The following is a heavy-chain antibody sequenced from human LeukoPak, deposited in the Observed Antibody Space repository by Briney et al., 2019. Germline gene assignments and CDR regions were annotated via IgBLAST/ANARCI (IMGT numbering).Heavy chain of an antibody. CDR3: GRDLVSRQEVDQP. V-gene: IGHV1-2*02. Sequence: ASVKVSCKASGYTFTAYYIHWIRQAPGQGLEWMGWVNPNTGGTYYAQKFQDRVTTTRDASITTAYMELNRLTSDDTAVYYCGRDLVSRQEVDQPWGQGTLVTVSS. CDR1: GYTFTAYY. CDR2: VNPNTGGT. J-gene: IGHJ5*02. D-gene: IGHD6-13*01.